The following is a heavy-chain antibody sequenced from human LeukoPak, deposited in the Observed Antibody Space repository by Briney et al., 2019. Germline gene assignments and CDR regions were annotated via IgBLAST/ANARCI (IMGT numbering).Heavy chain of an antibody. CDR1: GGSISNYY. CDR2: IYYSGGT. J-gene: IGHJ4*02. CDR3: ARSRYGHRYPLDY. Sequence: SETLSLTCTVSGGSISNYYWSWIRQPPGKGLEWIGYIYYSGGTNYNPSLKSRATISVDTSKNQFSLKLNSVTAADTAVYYCARSRYGHRYPLDYWGQGTLVTVSS. D-gene: IGHD5-24*01. V-gene: IGHV4-59*01.